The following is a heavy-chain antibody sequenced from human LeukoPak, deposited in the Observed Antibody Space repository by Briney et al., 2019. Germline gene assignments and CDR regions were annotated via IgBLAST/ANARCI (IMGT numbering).Heavy chain of an antibody. J-gene: IGHJ4*02. V-gene: IGHV3-23*01. CDR3: AKSADSSGWYYFDY. CDR2: ISGSGGTT. CDR1: GFTFSTYD. Sequence: PGGSLRLSCAASGFTFSTYDMMWVRQTPDLGLEWVSIISGSGGTTYYADSVEGRFTISRDNSKNTLYLEMNSLRADDTAVYYCAKSADSSGWYYFDYWGQGTLVTVSS. D-gene: IGHD6-19*01.